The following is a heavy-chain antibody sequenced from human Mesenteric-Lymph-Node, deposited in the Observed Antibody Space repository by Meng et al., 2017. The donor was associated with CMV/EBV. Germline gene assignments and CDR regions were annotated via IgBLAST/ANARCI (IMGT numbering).Heavy chain of an antibody. V-gene: IGHV3-53*01. D-gene: IGHD1-26*01. CDR2: IYRGGLT. Sequence: GESLKISCAVSGIIFSSYDMTWVRQAPGRGLEWVSGIYRGGLTYYADSVKGRFTMSRDNSRNTLYLQMNNLRVEDTAMYYCARGYSGTPYWGPGTLVTVSS. CDR3: ARGYSGTPY. J-gene: IGHJ4*02. CDR1: GIIFSSYD.